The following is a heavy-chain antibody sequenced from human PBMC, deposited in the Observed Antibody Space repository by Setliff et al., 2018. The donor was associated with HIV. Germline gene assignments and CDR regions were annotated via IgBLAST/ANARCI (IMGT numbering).Heavy chain of an antibody. CDR1: GDTFTDSY. V-gene: IGHV1-2*02. J-gene: IGHJ6*03. CDR3: ARARRDSYDRGRRNHYYIDV. D-gene: IGHD3-22*01. CDR2: INPNYGDT. Sequence: ASVKVSCKASGDTFTDSYIHWMRQAPGQGLEWMGWINPNYGDTIYAQNFQGRVTMTRDTSISTAYMELNNLKFEDTAVYYCARARRDSYDRGRRNHYYIDVWGKGTTVTVSS.